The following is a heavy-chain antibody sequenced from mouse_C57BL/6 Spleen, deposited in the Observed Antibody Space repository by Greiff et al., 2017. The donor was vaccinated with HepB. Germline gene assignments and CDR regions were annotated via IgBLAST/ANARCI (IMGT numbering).Heavy chain of an antibody. CDR3: ARQGGKGFAY. CDR2: ISSGGSYT. D-gene: IGHD1-1*02. Sequence: DVHLVESGGDLVKPGGSLKLSCAASGFTFSSYGMSWVRQTPDKRLEWVATISSGGSYTYYPDSVKGRFTISRDNAKNTLYLQMSSLKSEDTAMYYCARQGGKGFAYWGQGTLVTVSA. CDR1: GFTFSSYG. V-gene: IGHV5-6*01. J-gene: IGHJ3*01.